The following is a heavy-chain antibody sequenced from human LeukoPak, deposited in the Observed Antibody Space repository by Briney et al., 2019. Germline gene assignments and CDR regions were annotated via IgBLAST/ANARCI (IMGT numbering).Heavy chain of an antibody. CDR2: IKQDGSGK. J-gene: IGHJ6*02. V-gene: IGHV3-7*03. Sequence: GGSLRLSCAASGFTFSSHWMSWVRQAPGKGLEGVATIKQDGSGKYYVDSVKGRFTISRDNAKNSLYLQMNSLRAEDTAVYYCARDGLTIFGVVIIRYYGMDVWGQGTTVTVSS. D-gene: IGHD3-3*01. CDR1: GFTFSSHW. CDR3: ARDGLTIFGVVIIRYYGMDV.